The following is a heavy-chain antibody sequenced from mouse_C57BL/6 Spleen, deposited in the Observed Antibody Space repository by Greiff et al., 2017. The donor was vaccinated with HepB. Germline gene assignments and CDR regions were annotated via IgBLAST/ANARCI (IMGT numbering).Heavy chain of an antibody. V-gene: IGHV1-15*01. CDR1: GYTFTDYE. CDR3: TRGASTGSSYPYAMDY. CDR2: IDPETGGT. D-gene: IGHD1-1*01. Sequence: QVHVKQSGAELVRPGASVTLSCKASGYTFTDYEMHWVKQTPVHGLEWIGAIDPETGGTAYNQKFKGKAILTADKSSSTAYMELRSLTSEDSAVYYCTRGASTGSSYPYAMDYWGQGTSVTVSS. J-gene: IGHJ4*01.